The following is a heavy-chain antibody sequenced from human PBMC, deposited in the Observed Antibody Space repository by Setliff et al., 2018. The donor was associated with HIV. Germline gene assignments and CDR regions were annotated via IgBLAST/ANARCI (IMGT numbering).Heavy chain of an antibody. CDR1: GYSISSGYY. Sequence: SETLSLTCAVSGYSISSGYYWGWVRQSPGTGLEWIGSFSRSGSTYYNPSLKGRVTVSVDTSKNQFSLKLSSVTAADTAVYYCARHLESKLLSYWGQGTLVTVSS. D-gene: IGHD3-3*01. CDR2: FSRSGST. V-gene: IGHV4-38-2*01. CDR3: ARHLESKLLSY. J-gene: IGHJ4*02.